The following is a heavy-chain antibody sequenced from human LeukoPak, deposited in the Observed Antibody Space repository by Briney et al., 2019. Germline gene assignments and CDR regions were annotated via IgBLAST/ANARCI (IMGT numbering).Heavy chain of an antibody. V-gene: IGHV3-23*01. CDR2: ISGSGGST. J-gene: IGHJ4*01. CDR3: AKDMTTAVAGTLFDC. D-gene: IGHD6-19*01. Sequence: PGRSLRLSCAASGFTFSSYAMSWVRQGPGKGLEWVSTISGSGGSTYYADSVKGRFTVSRDNSKNTLYLQMNSLRAEDTAVYYCAKDMTTAVAGTLFDCWGQGTLVTVSS. CDR1: GFTFSSYA.